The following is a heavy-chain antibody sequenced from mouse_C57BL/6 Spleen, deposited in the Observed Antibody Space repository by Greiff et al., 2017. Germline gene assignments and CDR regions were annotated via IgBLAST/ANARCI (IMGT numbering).Heavy chain of an antibody. CDR2: ISSGSSTI. D-gene: IGHD2-14*01. CDR3: ARGEYDGSWFAY. V-gene: IGHV5-17*01. J-gene: IGHJ3*01. Sequence: EVKLVESGGGLVKPGGSLKLSCAASGFTFSDYGMHWVRQAPEKGLEWVAYISSGSSTIYYADTVKGRFTISRDNAKTTLFLQMTSLRSEDTAMYYCARGEYDGSWFAYWGQGTLVTVSA. CDR1: GFTFSDYG.